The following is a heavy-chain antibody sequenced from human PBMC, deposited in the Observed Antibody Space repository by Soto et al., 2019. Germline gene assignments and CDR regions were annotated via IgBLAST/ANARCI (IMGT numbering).Heavy chain of an antibody. CDR3: AKDQGGHDNPHYYYYGMDV. D-gene: IGHD1-1*01. CDR2: ISYDGSNK. V-gene: IGHV3-30*18. Sequence: PGGSLRLSCAASGFTSSSYGMHWVRQAPGKGLEWVAVISYDGSNKYYADSVKGRFTISRDNSKNTLYLQMNSLRAEDTAVYYCAKDQGGHDNPHYYYYGMDVWGQGTTVTVSS. J-gene: IGHJ6*02. CDR1: GFTSSSYG.